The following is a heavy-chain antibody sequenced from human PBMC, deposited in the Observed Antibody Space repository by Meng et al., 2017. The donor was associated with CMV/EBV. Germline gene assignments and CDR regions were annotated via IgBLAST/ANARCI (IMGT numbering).Heavy chain of an antibody. Sequence: CAAFGLGISDYAMDWVRQAPGKGLEGVSVISASGDITFYAESVKGRFTIGRDNSKNTVYLQMNSLRAEDTAVYYCARAPTRKYYFQYWGQGSLVTVSS. CDR1: GLGISDYA. D-gene: IGHD5-24*01. CDR3: ARAPTRKYYFQY. V-gene: IGHV3-23*01. J-gene: IGHJ4*02. CDR2: ISASGDIT.